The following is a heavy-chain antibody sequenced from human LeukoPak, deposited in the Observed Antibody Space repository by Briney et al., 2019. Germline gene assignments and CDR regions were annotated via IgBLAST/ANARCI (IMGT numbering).Heavy chain of an antibody. Sequence: PGGSLRLYCAASGFTFSSYAMSWVRQARGKGLEWVSANSGSGGSTYYADSVKGRFTISRDNSKNTLYLQMNSLRAEDTAVYYCANHYYDSRWASAYWGQGTLVTVSS. CDR2: NSGSGGST. J-gene: IGHJ4*02. V-gene: IGHV3-23*01. CDR1: GFTFSSYA. CDR3: ANHYYDSRWASAY. D-gene: IGHD3-22*01.